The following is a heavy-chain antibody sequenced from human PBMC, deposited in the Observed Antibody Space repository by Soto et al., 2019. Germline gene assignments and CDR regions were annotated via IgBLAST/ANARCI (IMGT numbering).Heavy chain of an antibody. J-gene: IGHJ6*02. CDR1: GGTFSSYA. CDR2: IIPIFGTA. D-gene: IGHD4-4*01. Sequence: QVPLVQSGAEVKKPGSSVKVSCKASGGTFSSYAISWVRQAPGQGLEWMGGIIPIFGTANYAQKFQGRVTITADESTSTAYMELSSLRSEDTAVYYCARDIRGTVTTELYYYYGMDVWGQGTTVTVSS. V-gene: IGHV1-69*01. CDR3: ARDIRGTVTTELYYYYGMDV.